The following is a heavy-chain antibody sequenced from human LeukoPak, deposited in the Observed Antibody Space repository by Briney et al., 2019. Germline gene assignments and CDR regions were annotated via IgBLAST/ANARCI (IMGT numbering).Heavy chain of an antibody. Sequence: PSETLSLTCTVSGDSISSSTYLWAWIRQPPGKGLEWIGEINHSGSTNYNPSLKSRVTISVDTSKNQFSLKLSSVTAADTAVYYCARAPSGYYGSGSRKRGYFDYWGQGTLVTVSS. J-gene: IGHJ4*02. V-gene: IGHV4-39*07. CDR3: ARAPSGYYGSGSRKRGYFDY. CDR1: GDSISSSTYL. D-gene: IGHD3-10*01. CDR2: INHSGST.